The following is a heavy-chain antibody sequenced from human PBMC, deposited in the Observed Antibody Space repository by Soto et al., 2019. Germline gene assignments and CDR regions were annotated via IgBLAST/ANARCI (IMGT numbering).Heavy chain of an antibody. CDR3: ARKHNAVYYFDF. J-gene: IGHJ4*02. D-gene: IGHD2-8*01. CDR1: GGSIISGSHY. CDR2: MHYSGLT. V-gene: IGHV4-31*03. Sequence: QVQLQESGPGLVMPSQTLSLTCTVSGGSIISGSHYWSWIRQNPGKGLEWIGYMHYSGLTYFNPSLKSRVTISVATSNNHFSLSLGSVNAADTAVSYCARKHNAVYYFDFCGQGTLVTVSS.